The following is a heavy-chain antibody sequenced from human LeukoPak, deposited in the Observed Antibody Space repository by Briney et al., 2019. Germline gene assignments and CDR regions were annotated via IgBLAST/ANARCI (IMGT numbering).Heavy chain of an antibody. J-gene: IGHJ4*02. CDR2: ISTYDSDI. CDR3: ARDRGYGDDTFDS. CDR1: GFTFTSFG. V-gene: IGHV1-18*01. D-gene: IGHD4-17*01. Sequence: GASVTVSFKASGFTFTSFGISWVRQAPGQGLEWMGWISTYDSDINYAQKFQGRVTMTTDTSMTTAYMELRSLISDDTAVYYCARDRGYGDDTFDSWGQGTLVTVSS.